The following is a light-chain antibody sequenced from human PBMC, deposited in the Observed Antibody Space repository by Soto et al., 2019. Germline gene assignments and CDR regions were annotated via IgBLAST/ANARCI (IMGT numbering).Light chain of an antibody. CDR2: DAS. CDR3: QQYKDYVT. Sequence: DIVLTQSPVTLSLSPGERATLSCRASRSVTSYFAWYQQKPGQAPRLLIYDASTRATGIPDRFSGSGSGTDFTLTISRLEPEDFAVYYCQQYKDYVTFGGGTKVEV. CDR1: RSVTSY. J-gene: IGKJ4*01. V-gene: IGKV3-20*01.